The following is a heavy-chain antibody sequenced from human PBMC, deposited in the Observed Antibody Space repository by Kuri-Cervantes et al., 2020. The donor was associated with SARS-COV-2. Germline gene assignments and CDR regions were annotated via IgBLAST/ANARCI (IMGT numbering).Heavy chain of an antibody. Sequence: GESLKISCAASGFTFSSYWMSWVRQAPGKGLEWVGFIRSKAYGGTAQYATSVKGRFTISRDNAKNSLYLQMNSLRAEDTAVYYCARVAATTWGAFDIWGQGTMVTVSS. V-gene: IGHV3-71*01. J-gene: IGHJ3*02. CDR1: GFTFSSYW. D-gene: IGHD2-15*01. CDR2: IRSKAYGGTA. CDR3: ARVAATTWGAFDI.